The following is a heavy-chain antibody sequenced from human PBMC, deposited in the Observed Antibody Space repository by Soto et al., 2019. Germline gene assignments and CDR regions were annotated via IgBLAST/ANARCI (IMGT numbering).Heavy chain of an antibody. J-gene: IGHJ4*02. CDR1: GFTFSGFD. V-gene: IGHV3-13*01. CDR2: IGTAGDT. Sequence: LRLSCEASGFTFSGFDMHWVRQPTGKGLEWVSSIGTAGDTYYVVSVKGRFTISRDNAKNSLSLQMNSLRAGDMAVYFCAKSQEIGTHFFDSRGQGTQVTVSS. D-gene: IGHD6-13*01. CDR3: AKSQEIGTHFFDS.